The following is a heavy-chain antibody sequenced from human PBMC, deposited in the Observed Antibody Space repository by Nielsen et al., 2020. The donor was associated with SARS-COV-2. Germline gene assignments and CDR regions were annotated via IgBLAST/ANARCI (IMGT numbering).Heavy chain of an antibody. CDR3: ARQRYSGYDQKPYYFDY. D-gene: IGHD5-12*01. J-gene: IGHJ4*02. CDR2: IYPGDSDT. V-gene: IGHV5-51*01. CDR1: GYSFTSYW. Sequence: GESLKISCKGSGYSFTSYWIGWVRQTPGKGLELMGIIYPGDSDTRYSPSFQGQVTISADKSISTAYLQWSSLKASDTAMYYCARQRYSGYDQKPYYFDYWGQGTLVTVSS.